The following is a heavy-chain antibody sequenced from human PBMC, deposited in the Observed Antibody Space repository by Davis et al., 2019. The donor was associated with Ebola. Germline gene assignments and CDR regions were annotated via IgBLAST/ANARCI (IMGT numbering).Heavy chain of an antibody. Sequence: SVKVSCKASGGTFSSYAISWVRQAPGQGLEWMGEIIPIFGTANYAQKFQGRVTITADESTRTVYMELSSLTSDDTAVYYCAREDCSSGNCFPYEHWGQGTLVTVSA. J-gene: IGHJ1*01. D-gene: IGHD2-15*01. V-gene: IGHV1-69*13. CDR1: GGTFSSYA. CDR2: IIPIFGTA. CDR3: AREDCSSGNCFPYEH.